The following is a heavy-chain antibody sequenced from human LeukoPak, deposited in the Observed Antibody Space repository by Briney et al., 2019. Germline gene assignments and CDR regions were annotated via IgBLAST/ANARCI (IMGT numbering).Heavy chain of an antibody. V-gene: IGHV3-15*01. Sequence: PGGSLRLSCAASGFTFSNAWMTWVRQAPGKGLEWIGRIKSNTGGGTTDYPAPVKGRFTISRDDSKNTLYLQMNSLKTEDTAVYYCTTTGCSGGSCYSDYWGQGTLATVSS. CDR2: IKSNTGGGTT. CDR3: TTTGCSGGSCYSDY. D-gene: IGHD2-15*01. CDR1: GFTFSNAW. J-gene: IGHJ4*02.